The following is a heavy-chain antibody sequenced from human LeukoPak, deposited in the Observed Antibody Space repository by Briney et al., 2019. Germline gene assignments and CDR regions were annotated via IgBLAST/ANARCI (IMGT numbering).Heavy chain of an antibody. D-gene: IGHD4-17*01. CDR1: GGSISSRSYY. Sequence: SETLSLTCTVSGGSISSRSYYWGWIRQPPGKGLEWIGSIYYSGSTYYNPSLKSRVTISVDTSKNHFSLKLTSVTAADTAVYYCARLGHDYGDYYFDYWGQGTLVTVSS. CDR2: IYYSGST. CDR3: ARLGHDYGDYYFDY. J-gene: IGHJ4*02. V-gene: IGHV4-39*01.